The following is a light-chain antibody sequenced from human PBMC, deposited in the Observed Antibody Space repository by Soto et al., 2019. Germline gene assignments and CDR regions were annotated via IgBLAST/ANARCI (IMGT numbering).Light chain of an antibody. CDR1: QGISSY. J-gene: IGKJ1*01. V-gene: IGKV1-8*01. Sequence: AIRMTQSPSSLSASTGDRVTITCRASQGISSYLAWYQQKPGKPPKLLIYAAVSLQSGIPPRFSAYGSGTDFTLTISSLQPEDFATYYCQQTYSSPQWTFGQGTKVDIK. CDR2: AAV. CDR3: QQTYSSPQWT.